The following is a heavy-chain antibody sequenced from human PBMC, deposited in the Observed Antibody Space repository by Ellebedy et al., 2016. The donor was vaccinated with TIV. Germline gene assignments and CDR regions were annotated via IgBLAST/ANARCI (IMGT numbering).Heavy chain of an antibody. V-gene: IGHV3-23*01. Sequence: GESLKISCVASGFTFSGYAMSWVRQAPGKGLEWVSAISGSDGSTYYADSVKGRFTISRDNSKNTVYLQMNSLRAEDTAVYYCAKDGHYGSGYDYWGQGTLVTVSS. J-gene: IGHJ4*02. CDR3: AKDGHYGSGYDY. CDR1: GFTFSGYA. CDR2: ISGSDGST. D-gene: IGHD3-10*01.